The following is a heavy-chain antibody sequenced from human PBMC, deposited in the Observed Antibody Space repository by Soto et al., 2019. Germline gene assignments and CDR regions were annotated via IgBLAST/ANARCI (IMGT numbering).Heavy chain of an antibody. D-gene: IGHD2-15*01. Sequence: ASVKVSCKTSGYAFTNSTIHWVRQAPGQSREWMGWINGGTGHTRYSQKFQARVTITKDSSASSAYMELSSLRSEDTAVYYCARVLTPNWFDPWGQGTLVNVSS. J-gene: IGHJ5*02. CDR1: GYAFTNST. CDR3: ARVLTPNWFDP. V-gene: IGHV1-3*01. CDR2: INGGTGHT.